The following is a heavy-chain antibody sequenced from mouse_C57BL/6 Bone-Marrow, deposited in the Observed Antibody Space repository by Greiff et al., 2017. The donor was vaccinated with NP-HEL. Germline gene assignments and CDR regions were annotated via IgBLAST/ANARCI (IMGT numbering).Heavy chain of an antibody. J-gene: IGHJ2*01. V-gene: IGHV5-9-1*02. CDR2: ISSGGDYI. Sequence: EVHLVESGEGLVKPGGSLKLSCAASGFTFSSYAMSWVRQTPEKRLEWVAYISSGGDYIYYADTLKGRFTISRDNSRNTLYLQMSSLKSEDTAMYYCTRDRRVRRGGYYFDYWGQGTTLTVSS. D-gene: IGHD2-14*01. CDR3: TRDRRVRRGGYYFDY. CDR1: GFTFSSYA.